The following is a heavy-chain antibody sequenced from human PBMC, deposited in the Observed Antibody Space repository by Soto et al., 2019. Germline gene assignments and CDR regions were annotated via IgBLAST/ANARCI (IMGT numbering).Heavy chain of an antibody. CDR1: GVSISSGGYS. D-gene: IGHD6-13*01. Sequence: SETLSLTCAVSGVSISSGGYSWSWIRQPPGKGLEWIGYIYHSGSTYYNPSLKSRVTISVDRSKNQFSLKLSSVTAADTAVYYCARVEVAAATDNNWFDPWGQGTLVTV. CDR3: ARVEVAAATDNNWFDP. J-gene: IGHJ5*02. CDR2: IYHSGST. V-gene: IGHV4-30-2*01.